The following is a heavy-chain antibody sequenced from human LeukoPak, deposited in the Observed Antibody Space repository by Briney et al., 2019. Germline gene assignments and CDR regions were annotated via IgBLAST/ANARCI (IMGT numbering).Heavy chain of an antibody. Sequence: GGSLRLSCAASGFTFSSYAMNWVRQAPGKGLEWVSAISGSGGGAYYADSVKGRFTISRDDSKNTLYLQMNSLRDEDTARYYCAKIRAPAYDVWGQGTMVTASS. CDR1: GFTFSSYA. V-gene: IGHV3-23*01. J-gene: IGHJ3*01. CDR2: ISGSGGGA. D-gene: IGHD3-3*02. CDR3: AKIRAPAYDV.